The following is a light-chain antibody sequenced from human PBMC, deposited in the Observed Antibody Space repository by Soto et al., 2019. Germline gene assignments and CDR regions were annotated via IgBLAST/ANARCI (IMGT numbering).Light chain of an antibody. CDR1: HDISNY. CDR2: DAS. J-gene: IGKJ4*01. V-gene: IGKV1-33*01. Sequence: DIQMTQSPSSLSSSVGDIVTTTCQASHDISNYFNWYQQKRGKAPKLLIYDASNLETGVPSRFSGSGSGTDFTFTISSLQPEDIATYYCQQYDNLLTFGGGTKVEIK. CDR3: QQYDNLLT.